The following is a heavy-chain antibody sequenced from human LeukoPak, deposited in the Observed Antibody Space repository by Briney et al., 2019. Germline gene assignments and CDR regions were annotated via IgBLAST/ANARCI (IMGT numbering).Heavy chain of an antibody. CDR1: GYTFTSYD. V-gene: IGHV1-8*01. D-gene: IGHD6-13*01. Sequence: ASVEVSCKASGYTFTSYDINWVRRATGQGLEWMGWMNPNSGNTGYAQKFQGRVTMTRNTSISTAYMELSSLRSEDTAVYYCARGRGIAAAASDYWGQGTLVTVSS. J-gene: IGHJ4*02. CDR3: ARGRGIAAAASDY. CDR2: MNPNSGNT.